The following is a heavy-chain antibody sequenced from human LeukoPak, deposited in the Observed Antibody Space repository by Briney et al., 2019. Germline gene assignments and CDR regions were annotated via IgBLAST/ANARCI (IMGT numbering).Heavy chain of an antibody. CDR1: GFTFRSYG. D-gene: IGHD3-10*01. V-gene: IGHV3-33*01. J-gene: IGHJ4*02. CDR3: GRDRGDGSGSHPYDF. CDR2: IWYDGSDK. Sequence: GGSLRLSCAASGFTFRSYGMHWVRQAPGKGLEWVTGIWYDGSDKYYADSVKGRFTISRDNSKNTMNLQMNSLRAEDTAVYYCGRDRGDGSGSHPYDFWGQGTLVTVSS.